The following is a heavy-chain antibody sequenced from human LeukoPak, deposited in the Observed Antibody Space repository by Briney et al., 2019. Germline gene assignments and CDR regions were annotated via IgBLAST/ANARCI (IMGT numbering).Heavy chain of an antibody. V-gene: IGHV1-18*01. CDR1: GYTFTSYG. CDR2: ISAYNGNT. D-gene: IGHD3-10*01. Sequence: ASVNVSCKASGYTFTSYGISWVRQAPGQGLEWMGWISAYNGNTNYAQKLQGRVTMTTDTSTSTAYMELRSLRSDDTAVYYCASGVIWFGELSDAFDIWGQGTMVTVSS. CDR3: ASGVIWFGELSDAFDI. J-gene: IGHJ3*02.